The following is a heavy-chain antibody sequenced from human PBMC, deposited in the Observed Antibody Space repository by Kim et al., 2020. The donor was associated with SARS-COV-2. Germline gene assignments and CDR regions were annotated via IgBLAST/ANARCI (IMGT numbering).Heavy chain of an antibody. J-gene: IGHJ4*02. D-gene: IGHD6-19*01. CDR3: ARLAVAGNFDY. V-gene: IGHV4-34*09. Sequence: NYNPSLKCRVTISVDTSKNQFSLKLSSVTAADTAVYYCARLAVAGNFDYWGQGTLVTVSS.